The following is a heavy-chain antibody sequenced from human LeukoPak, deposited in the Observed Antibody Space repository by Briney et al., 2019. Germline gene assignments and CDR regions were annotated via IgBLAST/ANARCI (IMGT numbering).Heavy chain of an antibody. CDR2: INPTGGST. CDR1: GYTFTSYY. V-gene: IGHV1-46*01. CDR3: ARDNSVGDNAWWFDP. J-gene: IGHJ5*02. Sequence: ASVKVSCKGSGYTFTSYYMHWVRQAPGQGLEWMGLINPTGGSTGYAQKFQGRVTMTRDMSTSTGYMELSSLRSEDTAIYYCARDNSVGDNAWWFDPWGQGTLVTVSS. D-gene: IGHD1-26*01.